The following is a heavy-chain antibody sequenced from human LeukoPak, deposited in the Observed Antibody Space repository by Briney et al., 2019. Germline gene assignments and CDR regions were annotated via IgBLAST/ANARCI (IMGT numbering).Heavy chain of an antibody. CDR1: GFTFSSYA. Sequence: GGSLRLSCAASGFTFSSYAMSWVRQAPGKGLEWFSAITGGGGDTYYADSVEGRFTISRDNSKNTLYLQMNSLRAEDTAVYYCAKCSRVSRPYYFDYWGQGTLVTVSS. J-gene: IGHJ4*02. CDR2: ITGGGGDT. CDR3: AKCSRVSRPYYFDY. V-gene: IGHV3-23*01. D-gene: IGHD6-6*01.